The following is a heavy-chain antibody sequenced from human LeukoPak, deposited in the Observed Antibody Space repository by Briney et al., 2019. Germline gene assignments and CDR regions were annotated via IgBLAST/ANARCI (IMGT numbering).Heavy chain of an antibody. J-gene: IGHJ3*02. CDR2: IRYDGSNK. D-gene: IGHD3-16*02. V-gene: IGHV3-30*02. CDR1: GFTFSSYG. CDR3: AKEMHDYVWGSYRAPYDAFDI. Sequence: QPGGSLRLSCAASGFTFSSYGMHWVRQAPGKGLEWVAFIRYDGSNKYYADSVEGRFTISRDNSKNTLYLQMNSLRAEDTAVYYCAKEMHDYVWGSYRAPYDAFDIWGQGTMVTVSS.